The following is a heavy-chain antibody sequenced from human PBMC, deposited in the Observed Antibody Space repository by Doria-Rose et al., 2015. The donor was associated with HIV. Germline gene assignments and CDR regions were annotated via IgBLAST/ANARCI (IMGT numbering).Heavy chain of an antibody. CDR3: ARVLSGTYDY. CDR2: IFYTGST. CDR1: GGSIRHYY. Sequence: QVQLQESGPGLVKPSETLSLTCRVSGGSIRHYYWSWIRQPPGQGLEYIGDIFYTGSTNYSPSLKSRVSMSIDTSKNKFSLRLSSVTAADTAVYHCARVLSGTYDYWGQGTLVTVSS. D-gene: IGHD1-26*01. V-gene: IGHV4-59*01. J-gene: IGHJ4*02.